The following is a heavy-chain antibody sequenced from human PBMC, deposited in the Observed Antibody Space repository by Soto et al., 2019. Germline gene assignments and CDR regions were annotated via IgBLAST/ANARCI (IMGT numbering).Heavy chain of an antibody. J-gene: IGHJ5*02. CDR1: GGSFSGYY. CDR2: INHSGST. D-gene: IGHD3-22*01. CDR3: ARLYYYDSSGYHQNWFDP. Sequence: SETLSLTCAVYGGSFSGYYWSWIRQPPGKGLKWIGEINHSGSTNYNPSLKSRVTISVDTSKNQFSLKLSSVTAADTAVYYCARLYYYDSSGYHQNWFDPWGQGTLVTVSS. V-gene: IGHV4-34*01.